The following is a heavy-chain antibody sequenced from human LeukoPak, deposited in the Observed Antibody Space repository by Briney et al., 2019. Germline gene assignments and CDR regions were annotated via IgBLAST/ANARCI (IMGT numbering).Heavy chain of an antibody. Sequence: GGSLRLSCAASGFTFSTYWMHWVRQAPGKGLVWVSRIKSDGSTNYADSVKGRFTISRDNAKNTVSLQMNSLRPEDTGVYYCARAPSEIGGYYPEYFLRLGQGTLVTVSS. J-gene: IGHJ1*01. CDR1: GFTFSTYW. CDR3: ARAPSEIGGYYPEYFLR. D-gene: IGHD3-22*01. V-gene: IGHV3-74*01. CDR2: IKSDGST.